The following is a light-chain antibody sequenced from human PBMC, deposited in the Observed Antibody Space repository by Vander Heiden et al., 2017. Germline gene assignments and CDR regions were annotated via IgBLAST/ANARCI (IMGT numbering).Light chain of an antibody. CDR1: QSVLHSSTNKEY. V-gene: IGKV4-1*01. CDR2: WAS. J-gene: IGKJ1*01. CDR3: QQHGTTPWT. Sequence: VMTQSPDSLAVSLGERATINCKSNQSVLHSSTNKEYLAWYQQKPGQPPKLLIYWASTRESGVPDRFSGSGSGTDFSLTISSLQAEDVAVYYCQQHGTTPWTFGQGTKVEIK.